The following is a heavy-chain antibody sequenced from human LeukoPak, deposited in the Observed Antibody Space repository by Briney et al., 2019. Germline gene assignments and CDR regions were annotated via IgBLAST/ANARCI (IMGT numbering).Heavy chain of an antibody. Sequence: SETLSLTCAVYGRSFSGYYWSWIRQPPGKGLEWIGEISHSGSTNYNPSLKSRVTISVDTSKNQFSLKLSSVTAADTAVYYCARLGRAMVRGARNWFDPWGQGTLVTVSS. CDR2: ISHSGST. V-gene: IGHV4-34*01. D-gene: IGHD3-10*01. CDR3: ARLGRAMVRGARNWFDP. J-gene: IGHJ5*02. CDR1: GRSFSGYY.